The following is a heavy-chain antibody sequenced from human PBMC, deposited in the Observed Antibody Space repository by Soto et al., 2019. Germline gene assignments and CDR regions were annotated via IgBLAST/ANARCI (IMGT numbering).Heavy chain of an antibody. V-gene: IGHV4-34*01. CDR1: GGSFSGYY. CDR2: INHSGST. D-gene: IGHD6-13*01. CDR3: ARGRGSHQGISHDY. J-gene: IGHJ4*02. Sequence: SETLSLTCAVYGGSFSGYYWSWIRQPPGKGLEWIGEINHSGSTNYNPSLKSRVTISVDTSKNQFSLKLSSVTAADTAVYYCARGRGSHQGISHDYWGQGTLVTVYS.